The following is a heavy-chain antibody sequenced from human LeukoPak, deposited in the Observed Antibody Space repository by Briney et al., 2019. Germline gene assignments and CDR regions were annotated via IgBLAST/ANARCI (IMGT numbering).Heavy chain of an antibody. CDR3: AVAGTAFDFDY. J-gene: IGHJ4*02. CDR2: ISADKGNT. D-gene: IGHD6-19*01. V-gene: IGHV1-18*01. CDR1: GYTFSSYG. Sequence: ASVEVSCKASGYTFSSYGISWVRQAPGQGLEWMGRISADKGNTKYAQKFQGRVTMTTDTSTSTAYMELRSLRSDDTAVYYCAVAGTAFDFDYWGQGTLVTVSS.